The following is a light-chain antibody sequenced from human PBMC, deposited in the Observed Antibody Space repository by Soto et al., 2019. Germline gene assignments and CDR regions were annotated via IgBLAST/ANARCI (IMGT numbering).Light chain of an antibody. Sequence: QLVLTQSPSASASLGASVKLTCTLSSGHSSYAIAWHQQQPEKGPRYLMKLNGDGSHSKGDGIPDRFSGSSSGAARYLTISGLQSEDEDDYYCQTWGTGIPWVFGGGTQLTVL. CDR1: SGHSSYA. CDR2: LNGDGSH. V-gene: IGLV4-69*01. J-gene: IGLJ3*02. CDR3: QTWGTGIPWV.